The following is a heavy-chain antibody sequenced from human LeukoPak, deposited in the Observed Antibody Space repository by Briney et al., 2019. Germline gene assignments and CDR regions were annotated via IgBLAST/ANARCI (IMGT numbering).Heavy chain of an antibody. D-gene: IGHD3-16*02. CDR1: GYSITSGYY. J-gene: IGHJ4*02. V-gene: IGHV4-38-2*02. CDR2: IYHSGDT. CDR3: ARHEVMITFGGVIAGGDFDY. Sequence: PSETLSLTCIVSGYSITSGYYWGWIRQPPGKGLEWIGSIYHSGDTYYNPSLKSRVTISVDTSKNQFSLKLSSVTAADTAVYYCARHEVMITFGGVIAGGDFDYWGQGTLVTVSS.